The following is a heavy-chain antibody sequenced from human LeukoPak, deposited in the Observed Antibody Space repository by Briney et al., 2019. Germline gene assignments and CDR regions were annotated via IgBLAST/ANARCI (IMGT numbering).Heavy chain of an antibody. CDR3: AKDKESVTTYYFDY. D-gene: IGHD4-17*01. CDR1: GFTFSSYW. Sequence: GGSLRLSCAASGFTFSSYWMHWVRQAPGKGLEWVSGISWNSGSIGYADSVKGRFTISRDNAKNSLYLQMNSLRAEDTALYYCAKDKESVTTYYFDYWGQGTLVTVSS. CDR2: ISWNSGSI. J-gene: IGHJ4*02. V-gene: IGHV3-9*01.